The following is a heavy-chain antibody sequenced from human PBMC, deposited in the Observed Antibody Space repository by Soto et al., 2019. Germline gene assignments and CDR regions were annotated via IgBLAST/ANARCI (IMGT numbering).Heavy chain of an antibody. CDR3: ARGRYFYDRGGYYPDH. CDR2: ISYDGSNQ. Sequence: AGAQRLSCQPSGFTFSSDRMHWIRHARGRGLEGVADISYDGSNQYYADSVKGLFTITKDNSKNTLHLQVNSLSTEDTAVYYGARGRYFYDRGGYYPDHWVRGPLGTVSS. V-gene: IGHV3-30*03. D-gene: IGHD3-22*01. J-gene: IGHJ4*01. CDR1: GFTFSSDR.